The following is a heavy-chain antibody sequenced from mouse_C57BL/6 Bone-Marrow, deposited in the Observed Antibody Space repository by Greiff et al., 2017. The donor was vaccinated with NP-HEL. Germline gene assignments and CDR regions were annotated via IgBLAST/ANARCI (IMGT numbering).Heavy chain of an antibody. J-gene: IGHJ4*01. V-gene: IGHV5-9-1*02. CDR2: ISSGGDYI. D-gene: IGHD2-1*01. CDR1: GFTFSSYA. CDR3: TRDLLLYYAMDY. Sequence: EVKLVESGEGLVKPGGSLTLSCAASGFTFSSYAMSWVRQTPEKRLEWVAYISSGGDYIYYADTVKGRFTISRDNARNTLYLQMSSLKSEDTAMYYCTRDLLLYYAMDYWGQGTSVTVSS.